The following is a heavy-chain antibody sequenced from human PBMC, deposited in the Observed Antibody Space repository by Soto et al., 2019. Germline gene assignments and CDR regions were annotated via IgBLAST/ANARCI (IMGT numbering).Heavy chain of an antibody. V-gene: IGHV3-30-3*01. CDR2: TSYDGSDE. J-gene: IGHJ6*02. CDR3: ARGWAYNYYGLDV. Sequence: GGSLRLSCAASGFTFSSYAMHWVRQAPGKGLEWVAFTSYDGSDEYYADSVKGRFTIFRDNSKNTLYVQLNNLRADDTAVYYCARGWAYNYYGLDVWGQGTTVTVSS. CDR1: GFTFSSYA.